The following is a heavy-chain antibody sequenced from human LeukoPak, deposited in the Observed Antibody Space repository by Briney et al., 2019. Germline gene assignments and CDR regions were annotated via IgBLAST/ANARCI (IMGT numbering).Heavy chain of an antibody. CDR1: GFTFSSYA. CDR2: IDYSGYT. V-gene: IGHV4-59*08. CDR3: ARCSMNRYWFAP. D-gene: IGHD4/OR15-4a*01. J-gene: IGHJ5*02. Sequence: GSLRLSCAASGFTFSSYAMSWVRQAPGKGLGWIAYIDYSGYTDYNPSLKSRVSMSIDTSKKEFTLHLRSVTAADTAIYYCARCSMNRYWFAPWGQGILVTVSS.